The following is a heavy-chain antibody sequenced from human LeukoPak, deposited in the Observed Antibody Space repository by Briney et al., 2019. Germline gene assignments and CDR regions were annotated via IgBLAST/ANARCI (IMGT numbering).Heavy chain of an antibody. CDR3: ARHSITIFGVVNHPFDY. Sequence: SETLSLTCAVYGGSFSGYYWSWIRQPPGKGLEWIGEINHSGSTNYNPSLKSRVTISVDTSKNQFSLKLSSVTAADTAVYYCARHSITIFGVVNHPFDYWGQGTLVTVSS. CDR2: INHSGST. CDR1: GGSFSGYY. V-gene: IGHV4-34*01. J-gene: IGHJ4*02. D-gene: IGHD3-3*01.